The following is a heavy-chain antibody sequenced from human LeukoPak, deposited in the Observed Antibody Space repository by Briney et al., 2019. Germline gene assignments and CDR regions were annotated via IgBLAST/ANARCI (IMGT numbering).Heavy chain of an antibody. D-gene: IGHD3-9*01. CDR2: FCSTVST. CDR1: GASISGHY. V-gene: IGHV4-59*11. J-gene: IGHJ4*02. Sequence: SETLSLTCTVSGASISGHYWSWVRQPPGKGLELIVYFCSTVSTNYNPSLRSRVTISVDTSKNQFSLKVDSVTAADTAVYYCARVGPYYDILNGYSRFDYWGQGTLVTVSS. CDR3: ARVGPYYDILNGYSRFDY.